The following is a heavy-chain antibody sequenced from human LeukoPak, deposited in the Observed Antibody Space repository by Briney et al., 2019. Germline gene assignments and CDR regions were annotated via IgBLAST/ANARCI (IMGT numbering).Heavy chain of an antibody. CDR2: ISAYNGNT. CDR3: ARVSGIAAAGAYYYYYYMDV. V-gene: IGHV1-18*01. CDR1: GYTFTSYG. J-gene: IGHJ6*03. D-gene: IGHD6-13*01. Sequence: GASVKVSCKASGYTFTSYGISWVRQAPGQGLEWMGWISAYNGNTNYAQKLQGRVTMTTDTSTSTAYMELRSLRSDDTAVYYCARVSGIAAAGAYYYYYYMDVWGKGTTVTVSS.